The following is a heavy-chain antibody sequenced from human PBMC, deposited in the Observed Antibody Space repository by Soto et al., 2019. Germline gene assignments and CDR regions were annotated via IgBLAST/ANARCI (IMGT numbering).Heavy chain of an antibody. CDR2: IVVGSGNT. CDR1: GFTFTSSA. V-gene: IGHV1-58*01. J-gene: IGHJ6*02. CDR3: AADLVYGDRTNYYYYYGMDV. Sequence: SVKVSCKASGFTFTSSAVQWMRQARGQRLEWIGWIVVGSGNTNYAQKFQERVTITRDMSTSTAYMELSSLRSEDTAVYYCAADLVYGDRTNYYYYYGMDVWGQGTTVTVSS. D-gene: IGHD4-17*01.